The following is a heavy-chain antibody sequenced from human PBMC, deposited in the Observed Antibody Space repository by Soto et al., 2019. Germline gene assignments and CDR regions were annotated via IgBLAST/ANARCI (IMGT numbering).Heavy chain of an antibody. Sequence: PSQTLSLTCAISVDSVSSNSAAWSWIRQSPSRGLEWLGRTYYRSKWYNDFAVSLKSRLTINPDTLKNQFSLLLNSVTPEDTAVYYCAREDYYESSGGMDVWGQGTAVTVS. CDR3: AREDYYESSGGMDV. V-gene: IGHV6-1*01. CDR1: VDSVSSNSAA. CDR2: TYYRSKWYN. J-gene: IGHJ6*02. D-gene: IGHD3-22*01.